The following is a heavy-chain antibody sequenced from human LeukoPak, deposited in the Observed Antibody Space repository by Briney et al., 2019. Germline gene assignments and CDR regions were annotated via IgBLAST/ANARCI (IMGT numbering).Heavy chain of an antibody. Sequence: SDTLSLTCTVSGDSISSGDFYWSWIRQPPGKGLEWIGYIYYSGSTSYNPSLKSRVAISVDTSKNQFSLKLSSVTAADTAVYYCARHYYAVNYWGQGTLVTVSS. CDR1: GDSISSGDFY. J-gene: IGHJ4*02. CDR3: ARHYYAVNY. CDR2: IYYSGST. D-gene: IGHD3-3*01. V-gene: IGHV4-30-4*02.